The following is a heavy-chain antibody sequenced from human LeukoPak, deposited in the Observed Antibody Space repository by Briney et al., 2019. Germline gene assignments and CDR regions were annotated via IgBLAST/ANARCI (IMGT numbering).Heavy chain of an antibody. Sequence: GGSLRLSCAASGFTFSNYPMHWVRQAPGKGLEWVTLVSYDGGKKYYADSVKGRFTISRDNSKNTLYLQMNSLRPEDTAVYYCAGRRSDSGDYEEMGMWGQGTLVIVSS. V-gene: IGHV3-30*04. J-gene: IGHJ4*02. CDR1: GFTFSNYP. CDR2: VSYDGGKK. D-gene: IGHD4-17*01. CDR3: AGRRSDSGDYEEMGM.